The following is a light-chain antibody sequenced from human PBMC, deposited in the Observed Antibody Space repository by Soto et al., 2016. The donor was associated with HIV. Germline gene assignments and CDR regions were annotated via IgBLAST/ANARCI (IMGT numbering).Light chain of an antibody. CDR1: QSLLHSDGKTY. J-gene: IGKJ1*01. V-gene: IGKV2D-29*01. CDR3: MQTIQLPWT. Sequence: DIVMTQTALSLSVTPGQPASISCKSSQSLLHSDGKTYLYWYLQKPGPPPQLLISEISNRFSGVPDRFSGSGSGTDFTLKISRVEAEDVGVYYCMQTIQLPWTFGQGTKVEIK. CDR2: EIS.